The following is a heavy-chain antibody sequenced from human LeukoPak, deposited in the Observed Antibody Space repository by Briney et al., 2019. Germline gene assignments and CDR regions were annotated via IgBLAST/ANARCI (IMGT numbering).Heavy chain of an antibody. CDR2: ISGSGTNT. J-gene: IGHJ5*01. CDR3: AKATSPVHSRNWFDS. CDR1: GFTFSSYA. D-gene: IGHD6-13*01. Sequence: GGSLRLSCASTGFTFSSYAMSWVREAPGKALEWVSSISGSGTNTDYADSVKGRFTISRDNSKNTVNVQMNSLRAEDTAVYYCAKATSPVHSRNWFDSWGQGTLVTVSS. V-gene: IGHV3-23*01.